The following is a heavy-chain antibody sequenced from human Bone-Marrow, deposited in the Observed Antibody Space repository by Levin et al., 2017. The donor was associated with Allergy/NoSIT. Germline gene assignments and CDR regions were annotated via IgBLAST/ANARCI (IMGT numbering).Heavy chain of an antibody. J-gene: IGHJ3*02. CDR1: GGSISSSSYY. CDR2: IYFSGST. V-gene: IGHV4-39*01. Sequence: KTSETLSLTCTVSGGSISSSSYYWGWIRQPPGKGLEWIGSIYFSGSTFSNPSLKSRVTISVDSSKNQFSLKLSSVTAADTAVYYCARRDLYVNDAFDIWGQGTMVSVSS. CDR3: ARRDLYVNDAFDI. D-gene: IGHD3-16*01.